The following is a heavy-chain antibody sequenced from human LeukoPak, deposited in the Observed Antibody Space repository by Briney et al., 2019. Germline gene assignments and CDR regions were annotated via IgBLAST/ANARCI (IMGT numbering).Heavy chain of an antibody. D-gene: IGHD3-10*01. CDR1: GISVSGTF. CDR3: ARVVTFELDY. CDR2: MYSGGAT. J-gene: IGHJ4*02. Sequence: GGSLRLSCVASGISVSGTFMSWVRQAPGKGLEWVSTMYSGGATHYADSVTGRFSVSRDNVENTLYLQMDNLRVEDTAVYYCARVVTFELDYWGQGTPVLVSS. V-gene: IGHV3-53*01.